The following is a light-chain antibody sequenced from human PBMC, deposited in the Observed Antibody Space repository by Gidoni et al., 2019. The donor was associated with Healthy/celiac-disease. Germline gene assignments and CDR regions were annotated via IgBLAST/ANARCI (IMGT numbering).Light chain of an antibody. CDR3: SSYTSSSTL. V-gene: IGLV2-14*01. J-gene: IGLJ2*01. Sequence: QSALTQHAYVSGSPGQSITISCTVTSSDVGGYNYVSWYQQHPGKAPKLMIYEVSNRPSGVSNRFSGSKSGNTASLTISGLQAEDEADYYCSSYTSSSTLIGGGTKLTVL. CDR2: EVS. CDR1: SSDVGGYNY.